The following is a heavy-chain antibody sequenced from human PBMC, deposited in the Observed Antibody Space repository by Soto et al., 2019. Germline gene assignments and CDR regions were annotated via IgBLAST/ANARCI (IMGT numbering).Heavy chain of an antibody. J-gene: IGHJ5*01. Sequence: WTWIRQPPGKGLEWIGYISYRGKTSYNPSLKSRVTISEDTSKTQFSLKLHCVTAADTAVYFCARGGCGGGRCHSGNFDSWGQGILVTVSS. CDR3: ARGGCGGGRCHSGNFDS. CDR2: ISYRGKT. V-gene: IGHV4-59*08. D-gene: IGHD2-21*01.